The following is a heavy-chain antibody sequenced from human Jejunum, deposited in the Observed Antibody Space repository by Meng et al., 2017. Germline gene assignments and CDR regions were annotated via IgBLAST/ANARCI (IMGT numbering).Heavy chain of an antibody. Sequence: QVQLQWAGPGRVKPSQPLSLPCTVSGGAISSGDYYWSWTRQPPGKGLEWIGYIYYSGSTYYNPSLKSRVTISVDTSKNQFSLKLSSVTAADTAVYYCARDRTTGRYFDYWGQGTLVTVSS. V-gene: IGHV4-30-4*01. D-gene: IGHD4-11*01. CDR1: GGAISSGDYY. CDR2: IYYSGST. CDR3: ARDRTTGRYFDY. J-gene: IGHJ4*02.